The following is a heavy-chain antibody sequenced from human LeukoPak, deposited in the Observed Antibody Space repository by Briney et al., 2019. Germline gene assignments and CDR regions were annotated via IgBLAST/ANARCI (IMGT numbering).Heavy chain of an antibody. CDR2: IYYSGST. J-gene: IGHJ3*02. CDR1: GGSISSSSYY. V-gene: IGHV4-39*07. Sequence: SETLSLTCTVSGGSISSSSYYWGWIRQPPGKGLEWIGSIYYSGSTYYNPSLKSRVTISVDTSKNQFSLKLSSVTAADTAVYYCARARNYYDRSGFYYEGDAFDIWGQGTMVTVSS. CDR3: ARARNYYDRSGFYYEGDAFDI. D-gene: IGHD3-22*01.